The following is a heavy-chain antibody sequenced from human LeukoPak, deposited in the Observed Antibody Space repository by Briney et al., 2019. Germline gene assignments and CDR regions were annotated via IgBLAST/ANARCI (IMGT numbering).Heavy chain of an antibody. Sequence: SETLSLTCTVSGGSISSYYWSWIRQPPGKGLEWIGYIYYSGSTNYNPSLKSRVTISVDTSKNQFSLKLSSVTAADTAVYYCARRAGIDGHNPFDYWGQGTLVTVSS. CDR1: GGSISSYY. D-gene: IGHD5-24*01. J-gene: IGHJ4*02. CDR2: IYYSGST. CDR3: ARRAGIDGHNPFDY. V-gene: IGHV4-59*01.